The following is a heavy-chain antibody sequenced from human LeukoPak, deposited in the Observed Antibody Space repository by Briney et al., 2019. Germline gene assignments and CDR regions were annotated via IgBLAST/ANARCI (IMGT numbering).Heavy chain of an antibody. Sequence: SETLSLTCTVSGGSISSSSYYWGWISQPPGKGLEWIGSIYYSGSTYYNPSLKSRVTISVDTSKNQFSLKLSSVTAADTAVYYCARSEPPSVLSYYYYYGMDVWGQGTTVTVSS. CDR3: ARSEPPSVLSYYYYYGMDV. CDR2: IYYSGST. V-gene: IGHV4-39*07. J-gene: IGHJ6*02. D-gene: IGHD2/OR15-2a*01. CDR1: GGSISSSSYY.